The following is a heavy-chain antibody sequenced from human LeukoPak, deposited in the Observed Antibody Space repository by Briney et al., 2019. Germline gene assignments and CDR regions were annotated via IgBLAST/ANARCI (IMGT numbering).Heavy chain of an antibody. J-gene: IGHJ5*02. Sequence: SETLSLTCTVSGGSISSSSYYWGWIRQPPGKGLEWIGSIYYSGSTYYNPSLKSRVTISVDTSKNQFSLKLSSVTAADTAVYYCARHKLLDNWFDPWGQGTLVTVSS. CDR1: GGSISSSSYY. D-gene: IGHD3-10*01. V-gene: IGHV4-39*01. CDR3: ARHKLLDNWFDP. CDR2: IYYSGST.